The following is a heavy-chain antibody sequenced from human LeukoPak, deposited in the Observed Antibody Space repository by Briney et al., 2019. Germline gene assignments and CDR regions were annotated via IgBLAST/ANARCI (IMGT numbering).Heavy chain of an antibody. D-gene: IGHD6-13*01. CDR1: GFTFSSYG. CDR3: ATDQAIAAAGFDY. Sequence: GRSLRLSCAASGFTFSSYGMHWVRQAPGKGLEWVAVIWYDGSNKYYADSVKGRFTISRDNSKNTLYLQMNSLRAEDTAVYYCATDQAIAAAGFDYWGQGTLVTVSS. V-gene: IGHV3-33*01. J-gene: IGHJ4*02. CDR2: IWYDGSNK.